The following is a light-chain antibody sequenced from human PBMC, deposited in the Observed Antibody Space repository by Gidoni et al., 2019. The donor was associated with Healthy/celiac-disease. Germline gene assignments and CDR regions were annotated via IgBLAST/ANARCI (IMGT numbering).Light chain of an antibody. CDR1: QDISNY. CDR3: QQYDNLPLT. J-gene: IGKJ4*01. CDR2: DAS. V-gene: IGKV1-33*01. Sequence: DIQMTQSPSSLSASVGDRVTITCQASQDISNYLHWYQQTPGKAPKLLIYDASNLETGVPSRFSGSGSGTDFTSTISSLQPEDIATYYCQQYDNLPLTFXGXTKVEIK.